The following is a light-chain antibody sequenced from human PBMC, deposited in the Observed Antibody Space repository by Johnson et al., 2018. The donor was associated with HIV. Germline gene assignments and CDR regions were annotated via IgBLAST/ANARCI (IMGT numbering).Light chain of an antibody. Sequence: HSVLTQPPSVSAAPGQKVTISCSGSSSNIGSNYVSWFQQLPGTAPKLLIYDNKKRPSGISDRFSGSKSGTSATLGITGIQTGDEADYYCGTWDSSLSVYVFGTGSKVTVL. V-gene: IGLV1-51*01. CDR2: DNK. CDR1: SSNIGSNY. CDR3: GTWDSSLSVYV. J-gene: IGLJ1*01.